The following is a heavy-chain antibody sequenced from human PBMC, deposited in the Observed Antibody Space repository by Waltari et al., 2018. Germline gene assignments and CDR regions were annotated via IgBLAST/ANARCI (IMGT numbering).Heavy chain of an antibody. CDR1: GFTFSSYA. CDR2: SSGSGGCT. D-gene: IGHD1-26*01. V-gene: IGHV3-23*01. Sequence: EVQLLESGGGLVQPGGSLRLSCAASGFTFSSYAMSWVRQAPGKGLEWVSASSGSGGCTYYADSVKCRCTISKDKTKNTLYLQMNSLRAEDASVYYCAKAGGVGAPGGYYYYYYMDGWGKGTTVTISS. J-gene: IGHJ6*03. CDR3: AKAGGVGAPGGYYYYYYMDG.